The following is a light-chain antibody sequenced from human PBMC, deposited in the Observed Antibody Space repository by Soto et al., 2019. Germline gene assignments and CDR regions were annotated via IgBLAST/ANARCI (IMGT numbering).Light chain of an antibody. CDR1: QSVSMW. CDR3: QQDNIYPGG. V-gene: IGKV1-5*03. CDR2: KAS. Sequence: ITPALSRRSGSVGIKLNLHFRASQSVSMWLAWYQQKPGRAPRLLIYKASTLKSGVPSRFSGSGSGTEFTLTISSLQPDDFATYYRQQDNIYPGGFAQGTKVDI. J-gene: IGKJ1*01.